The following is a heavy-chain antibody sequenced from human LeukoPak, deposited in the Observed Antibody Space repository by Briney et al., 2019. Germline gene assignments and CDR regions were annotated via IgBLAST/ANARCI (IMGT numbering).Heavy chain of an antibody. V-gene: IGHV3-33*01. CDR1: GFTFSSYG. CDR3: ARRSTSCYAFDY. CDR2: IWYDGSNK. D-gene: IGHD2-2*01. J-gene: IGHJ4*02. Sequence: PEGSLRLSCAASGFTFSSYGMHWVRQAPGKGLEWVAVIWYDGSNKYYADSVKGRFTISRDNSKNTLYLQMNSLRAEDTAVYYCARRSTSCYAFDYWGQGTLVTVSS.